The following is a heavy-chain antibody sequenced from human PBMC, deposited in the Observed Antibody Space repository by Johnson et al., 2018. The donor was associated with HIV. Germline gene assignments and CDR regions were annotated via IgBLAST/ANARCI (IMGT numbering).Heavy chain of an antibody. CDR3: ARDGPTMIVGDEAFDI. CDR1: GFTFSSYA. V-gene: IGHV3-30-3*01. D-gene: IGHD3-22*01. CDR2: ISYDGSNK. Sequence: QVQLVESGGGVVQPGRSLRLSCAASGFTFSSYAMHWVRQAPGKGLEWVAVISYDGSNKYYADSVKGRFTISRDNSKNTLYLQMNSLRAEDTAVDYCARDGPTMIVGDEAFDIWGQGTMVTVSS. J-gene: IGHJ3*02.